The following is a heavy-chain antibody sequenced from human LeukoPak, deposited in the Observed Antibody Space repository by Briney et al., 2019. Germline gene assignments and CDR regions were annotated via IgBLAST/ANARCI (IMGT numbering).Heavy chain of an antibody. J-gene: IGHJ4*02. V-gene: IGHV4-34*01. CDR1: GGSFSGYY. D-gene: IGHD4-17*01. CDR2: INHSGST. CDR3: ARAPVTVTTMFFDH. Sequence: SETLSLTCAVYGGSFSGYYWSWIRQPPGKGLEWIGEINHSGSTNYNPSLKSRVTISVDTSKNQFSLKLSSVTAADTAVYYCARAPVTVTTMFFDHWGQGTLVTVSS.